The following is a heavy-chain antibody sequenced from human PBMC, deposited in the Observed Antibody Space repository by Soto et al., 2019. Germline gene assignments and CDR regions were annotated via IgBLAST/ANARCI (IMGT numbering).Heavy chain of an antibody. V-gene: IGHV4-4*07. J-gene: IGHJ4*02. CDR2: IYGSGNS. CDR3: ARESGSSRHLDY. Sequence: PPATLSPTWPLSAVFTASYWTWSGQPLGKGLEWTGRIYGSGNSNFNPSLNGRATISVDMSKNQLTLILRSVTAADTAVYYCARESGSSRHLDYWGQGILVTVSS. CDR1: AVFTASY. D-gene: IGHD6-13*01.